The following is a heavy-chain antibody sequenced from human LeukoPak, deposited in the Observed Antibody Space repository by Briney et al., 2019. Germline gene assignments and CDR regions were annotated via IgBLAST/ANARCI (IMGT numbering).Heavy chain of an antibody. CDR3: ARAKVYCSGGSCYSFDY. V-gene: IGHV3-48*01. CDR2: ISSSSSTI. D-gene: IGHD2-15*01. Sequence: GGSLRLSRAASGFTFSSYSMNWVRQAPGKGLEWVSYISSSSSTIYYADSVKGRFTISRDNAKNSLYLQMNSLRAEDTAVYYCARAKVYCSGGSCYSFDYWGQGTLVTVSS. J-gene: IGHJ4*02. CDR1: GFTFSSYS.